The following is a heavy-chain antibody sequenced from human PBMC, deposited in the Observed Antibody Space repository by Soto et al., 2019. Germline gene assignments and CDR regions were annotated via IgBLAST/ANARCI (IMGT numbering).Heavy chain of an antibody. J-gene: IGHJ1*01. V-gene: IGHV4-31*03. CDR2: IYYSGST. D-gene: IGHD5-12*01. CDR1: GGSIKSGDYY. Sequence: QVQLQESGPGLVKPSQTLSLTCTVSGGSIKSGDYYWSWIRQLPGKGLEWIGHIYYSGSTYYNPSLKSRVTISVDTSKTQFSLKLSSVTAADTAMYYCASMATYAGYFQHWGQGTLVTVSS. CDR3: ASMATYAGYFQH.